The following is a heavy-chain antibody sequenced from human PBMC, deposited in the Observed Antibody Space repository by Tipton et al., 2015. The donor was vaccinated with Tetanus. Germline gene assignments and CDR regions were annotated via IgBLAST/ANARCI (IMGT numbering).Heavy chain of an antibody. CDR3: ASGSSLDY. Sequence: SLRLSCAASGFTFGSYGMHWVRQAPGKGLEWVAVISYDGSNKYYADSVKGRFTISRDNPKNTLYLQMNSLRAEDTAVYYCASGSSLDYWGQGTLVTVSS. D-gene: IGHD3-10*01. V-gene: IGHV3-30*03. J-gene: IGHJ4*02. CDR1: GFTFGSYG. CDR2: ISYDGSNK.